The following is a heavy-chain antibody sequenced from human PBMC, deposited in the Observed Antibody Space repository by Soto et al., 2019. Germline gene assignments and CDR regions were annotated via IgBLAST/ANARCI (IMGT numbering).Heavy chain of an antibody. D-gene: IGHD3-9*01. V-gene: IGHV1-69*08. CDR1: GGTFSSYT. Sequence: QVQLVQSGAEVKKPGSSVKVSCKASGGTFSSYTISWVRQAPGQGLEWMGRIIPILGIANYAQKFQGRVTITEDKSTSTVYSELSSLRSEDTAVYYCARDPSHEGPDWSTSRYWGQGTLVTVAS. CDR3: ARDPSHEGPDWSTSRY. CDR2: IIPILGIA. J-gene: IGHJ4*02.